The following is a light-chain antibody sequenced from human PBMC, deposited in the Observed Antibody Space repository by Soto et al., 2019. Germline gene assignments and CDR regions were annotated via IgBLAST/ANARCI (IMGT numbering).Light chain of an antibody. V-gene: IGKV3-20*01. J-gene: IGKJ4*01. CDR1: QVLTSNY. CDR3: QQYFSSVLT. Sequence: IALTQSPGTLSLSPGGRATLSCRASQVLTSNYLAWYQQKPGQAPRLLLYDVSSRATGISDRFSGSGSGADFPLTISSLEPEDSALYFCQQYFSSVLTFGGGTKVEIK. CDR2: DVS.